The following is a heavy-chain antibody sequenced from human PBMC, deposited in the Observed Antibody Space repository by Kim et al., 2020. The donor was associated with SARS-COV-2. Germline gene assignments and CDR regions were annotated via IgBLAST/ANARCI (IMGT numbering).Heavy chain of an antibody. CDR2: ISYDGSNK. Sequence: GGSLRLSCAASGFTFSSYAMHWVRQAPGKGLEWVVVISYDGSNKYYADSVKGRFTISRDNSKNTLYLQMNSLRAEDTAVYYCARDVKLGVAYVFSVPSRITYGMDIWGQGPTVTVSS. V-gene: IGHV3-30-3*01. D-gene: IGHD3-3*01. J-gene: IGHJ6*02. CDR3: ARDVKLGVAYVFSVPSRITYGMDI. CDR1: GFTFSSYA.